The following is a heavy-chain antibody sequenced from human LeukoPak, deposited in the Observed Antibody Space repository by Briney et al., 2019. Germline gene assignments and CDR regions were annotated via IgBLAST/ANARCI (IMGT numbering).Heavy chain of an antibody. V-gene: IGHV3-33*06. CDR1: GFTFSSYA. J-gene: IGHJ6*03. CDR3: AKSSSSLVAYYYYMDV. CDR2: IWYDGSSK. Sequence: GGSLRLSCAASGFTFSSYAMSWVRQAPGKGPEWVAVIWYDGSSKYYAESVKGRFTISRDNSKSTLYLLMDSLRAEDTALYYCAKSSSSLVAYYYYMDVWGKGTTVTVSS.